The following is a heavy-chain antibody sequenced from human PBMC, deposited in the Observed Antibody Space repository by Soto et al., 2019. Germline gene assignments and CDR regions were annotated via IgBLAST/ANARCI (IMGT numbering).Heavy chain of an antibody. CDR1: GCTFTNYA. V-gene: IGHV1-3*01. CDR2: INAGNGHT. Sequence: ASVKVSCKASGCTFTNYAMHWVRQAPGQRLEWMGWINAGNGHTKYSQKFQGRVTLTRDTSASTAYMELSSLRSEDTAVYYCARGPVRNWFDPWGQGTLVTVSS. J-gene: IGHJ5*02. D-gene: IGHD2-2*01. CDR3: ARGPVRNWFDP.